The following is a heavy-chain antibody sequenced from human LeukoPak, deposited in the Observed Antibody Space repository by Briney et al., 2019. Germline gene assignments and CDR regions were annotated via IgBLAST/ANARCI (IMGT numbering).Heavy chain of an antibody. CDR1: GFTFTDHY. D-gene: IGHD2/OR15-2a*01. CDR2: IGPHSTFT. V-gene: IGHV1-2*02. J-gene: IGHJ4*02. Sequence: GASVKVSCKSSGFTFTDHYIHWVRQGPGQGLEWMGYIGPHSTFTSSPQEFQGRVTMTRDASMSTAYMELTRLTSDDTAVYYCVREGEGPLSKDFDYWGQGTLVTASS. CDR3: VREGEGPLSKDFDY.